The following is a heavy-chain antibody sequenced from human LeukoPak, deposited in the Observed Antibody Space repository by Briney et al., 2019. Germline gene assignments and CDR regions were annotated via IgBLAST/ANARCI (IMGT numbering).Heavy chain of an antibody. Sequence: GRSLRLSRAASGFTFSSYGMHWVRQAPGKGLEWVAVISYDGSNKYYADSVKGRFTISRDNSKNTLYLQMNSLRAEDTAVYYCATHRDGSGSYGFDFDYWGQGTLVTVSS. J-gene: IGHJ4*02. CDR2: ISYDGSNK. CDR1: GFTFSSYG. V-gene: IGHV3-30*03. D-gene: IGHD3-10*01. CDR3: ATHRDGSGSYGFDFDY.